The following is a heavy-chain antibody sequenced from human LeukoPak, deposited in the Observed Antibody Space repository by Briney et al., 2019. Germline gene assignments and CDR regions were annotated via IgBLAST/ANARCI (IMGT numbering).Heavy chain of an antibody. J-gene: IGHJ5*02. D-gene: IGHD3-10*01. CDR2: IYHSGST. V-gene: IGHV4-30-2*01. CDR1: GGSISSGGYY. Sequence: PSETLSLTCTVSGGSISSGGYYWSWIRQPPGKGLEWIGEIYHSGSTNYNPSLKSRVTISVDKSKNQFSLKLSSVTAADTAVYYCARAGGLVRGDIPSRFDPWGQGTLVTVSS. CDR3: ARAGGLVRGDIPSRFDP.